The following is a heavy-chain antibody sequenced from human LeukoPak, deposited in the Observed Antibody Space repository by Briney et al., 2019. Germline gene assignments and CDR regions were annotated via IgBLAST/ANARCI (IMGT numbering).Heavy chain of an antibody. V-gene: IGHV3-23*01. J-gene: IGHJ3*02. D-gene: IGHD2-15*01. CDR2: ISGSGGST. CDR3: AKTPNYCSGGSCYWNAFDI. CDR1: GFTFSSYA. Sequence: PGGSLRLSCAASGFTFSSYAMSWVRQATGKGLEWVSAISGSGGSTYYADSVKGRFTISRDNSKNTLYLQMNSLRAEDTAVYYCAKTPNYCSGGSCYWNAFDIWGQGTMVTVSS.